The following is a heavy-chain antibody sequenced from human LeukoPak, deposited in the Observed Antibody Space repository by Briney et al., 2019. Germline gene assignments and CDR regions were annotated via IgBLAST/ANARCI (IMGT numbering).Heavy chain of an antibody. V-gene: IGHV4-4*02. CDR2: VNLQGST. CDR3: AREGGPYRPLDY. J-gene: IGHJ4*02. CDR1: GGSITNTNY. Sequence: SETLSLTCGVSGGSITNTNYWTWVRQPPGKGLEWIGEVNLQGSTNYNPSLMGRVSIAVDTSENHISLQLTSVTAADTAVYYCAREGGPYRPLDYSGQGTLVTVSS.